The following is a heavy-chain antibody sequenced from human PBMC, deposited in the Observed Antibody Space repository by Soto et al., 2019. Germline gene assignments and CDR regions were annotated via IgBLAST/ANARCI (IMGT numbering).Heavy chain of an antibody. J-gene: IGHJ4*02. CDR2: IYYSGST. D-gene: IGHD3-22*01. Sequence: PSETLSLTCTVSGGSISSGGYYWSWIRQHPGKGLEWIGYIYYSGSTYYNPSLKSRVTISVDTSKNQFSLKLSSVTAADTAVYYCARESDSSGYIRRFDYWGQGTLVTVSS. V-gene: IGHV4-31*03. CDR3: ARESDSSGYIRRFDY. CDR1: GGSISSGGYY.